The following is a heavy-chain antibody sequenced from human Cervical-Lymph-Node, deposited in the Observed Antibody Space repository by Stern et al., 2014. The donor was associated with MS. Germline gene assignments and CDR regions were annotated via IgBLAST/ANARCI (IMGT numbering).Heavy chain of an antibody. D-gene: IGHD5-24*01. J-gene: IGHJ4*02. CDR3: ARGLVGYKSFYYFDY. CDR2: IYHRGST. CDR1: GGSISSSNW. V-gene: IGHV4-4*02. Sequence: QVQLQESGPGLVKPSGTLSLTCAVSGGSISSSNWWSWVRQPPGKGLEWIGGIYHRGSTNYNPSLKSRVTISVDKSKNQFSLKLSSVTAADTAVYYCARGLVGYKSFYYFDYWGQGTLVTVSS.